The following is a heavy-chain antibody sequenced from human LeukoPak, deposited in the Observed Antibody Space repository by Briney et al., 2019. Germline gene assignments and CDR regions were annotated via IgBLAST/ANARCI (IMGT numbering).Heavy chain of an antibody. D-gene: IGHD5-18*01. Sequence: SETLSLTCTVSGGSISSYYWSWIRQPAGKGLEWIGRIHGSGSTYYNPSLKSRVTISVDTSKNQFSLKLSSVTAADTAVYYCARAPIQLWPGGFDPWGQGTLVTVSS. J-gene: IGHJ5*02. CDR3: ARAPIQLWPGGFDP. V-gene: IGHV4-4*07. CDR2: IHGSGST. CDR1: GGSISSYY.